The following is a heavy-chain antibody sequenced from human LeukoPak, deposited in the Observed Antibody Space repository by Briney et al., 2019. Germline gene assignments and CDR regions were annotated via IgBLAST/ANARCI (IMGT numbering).Heavy chain of an antibody. CDR2: INDSGST. CDR1: GGSFSGYY. V-gene: IGHV4-34*01. J-gene: IGHJ6*03. Sequence: KPSETLSLTCAGYGGSFSGYYWSWIRQPPGKGLEWIGGINDSGSTNYTPYLKSRATISVATSKNQTSLKLSSVTAADTAVYYCARGRLELRSYYYYNSMDVWGKGTTVTVSS. D-gene: IGHD1-7*01. CDR3: ARGRLELRSYYYYNSMDV.